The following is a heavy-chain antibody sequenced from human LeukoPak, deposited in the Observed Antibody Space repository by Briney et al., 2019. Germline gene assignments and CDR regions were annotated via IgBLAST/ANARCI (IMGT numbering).Heavy chain of an antibody. CDR2: ISYDGINK. Sequence: PGGSLRLSCAAFGFTFSSYALHWVRQAPGKGLEWVAVISYDGINKYYADSVKGRFTISRDNAKNSLYLQMNSLRAEDTAVYYCARRSILWEGWFDPWGQGTLVTVSS. CDR1: GFTFSSYA. J-gene: IGHJ5*02. V-gene: IGHV3-30-3*01. CDR3: ARRSILWEGWFDP. D-gene: IGHD2-21*01.